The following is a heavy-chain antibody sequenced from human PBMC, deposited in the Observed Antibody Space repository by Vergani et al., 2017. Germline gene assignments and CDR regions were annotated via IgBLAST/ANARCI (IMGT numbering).Heavy chain of an antibody. CDR1: GFTFSSYS. D-gene: IGHD1-7*01. CDR2: ISSSGSTI. Sequence: EVQLVESGGGLVKPGGSLRLSCAASGFTFSSYSMNWVRQAPGKGLEWVSSISSSGSTIYYADSVKGRFTISRDNAKNSLYLQMNSLRAEDTAVYYCAREELRAYYYYGMDVWGQGTTVTVSS. CDR3: AREELRAYYYYGMDV. V-gene: IGHV3-21*01. J-gene: IGHJ6*02.